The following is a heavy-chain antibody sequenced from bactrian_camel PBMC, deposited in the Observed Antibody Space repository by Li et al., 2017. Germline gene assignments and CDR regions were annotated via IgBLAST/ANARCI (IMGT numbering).Heavy chain of an antibody. D-gene: IGHD5*01. J-gene: IGHJ4*01. Sequence: HVQLVESGGGSVQVGGSLRLSCTSSGFSHDVLELGWYRQAPGDECEMVSTITKDGATFYRDSVKGRFTISHDSAGNTVYLQMNSLKVEDTAVYYCAFPNPYGPPVCGGQGTQVTVS. CDR2: ITKDGAT. V-gene: IGHV3S53*01. CDR1: GFSHDVLE. CDR3: AFPNPYGPPVC.